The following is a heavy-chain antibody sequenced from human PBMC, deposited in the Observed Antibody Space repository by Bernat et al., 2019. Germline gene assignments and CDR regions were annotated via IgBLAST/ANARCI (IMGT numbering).Heavy chain of an antibody. CDR3: AKDWGIAAAGTYYYGMDV. Sequence: QVQLVESGGGVVQPGRSLRLSCAASGFTFSGYGMHWVRQAPGKGLEWVAVISYDGSNKYYADSVKGRFTISRDNSKNTLYLQMNSLRAEDTAVYYCAKDWGIAAAGTYYYGMDVWGQGTTVTVSS. D-gene: IGHD6-13*01. J-gene: IGHJ6*02. V-gene: IGHV3-30*18. CDR1: GFTFSGYG. CDR2: ISYDGSNK.